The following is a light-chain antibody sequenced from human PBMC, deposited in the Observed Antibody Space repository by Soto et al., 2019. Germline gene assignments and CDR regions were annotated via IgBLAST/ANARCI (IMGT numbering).Light chain of an antibody. CDR3: QQYGRSPLT. J-gene: IGKJ5*01. CDR1: QIVSSSY. Sequence: ILGAQSPGTLSLSPGERSTLSGVASQIVSSSYLAWYQQKPGQAPRLLIYGASSRATGIPARFSGSGSGTDFTLTISSLEPEDFAAYYCQQYGRSPLTFGEGTKREIK. V-gene: IGKV3-20*01. CDR2: GAS.